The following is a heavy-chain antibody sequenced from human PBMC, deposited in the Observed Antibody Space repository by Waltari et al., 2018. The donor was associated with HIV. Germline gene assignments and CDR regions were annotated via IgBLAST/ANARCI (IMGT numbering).Heavy chain of an antibody. V-gene: IGHV4-39*01. CDR2: IYCSGGT. Sequence: QLQLQESGPGLVKPSETLSLTCTVSGGSISSSSYYWGWIRQPPGTGLEWFGSIYCSGGTYEHPALKGVVTRSVDTSKNQFALKLSSVTAADRAVYYCARPLYGSRGGGRSTYYYYGMDVWGQGTTGTVSS. CDR3: ARPLYGSRGGGRSTYYYYGMDV. CDR1: GGSISSSSYY. J-gene: IGHJ6*02. D-gene: IGHD6-13*01.